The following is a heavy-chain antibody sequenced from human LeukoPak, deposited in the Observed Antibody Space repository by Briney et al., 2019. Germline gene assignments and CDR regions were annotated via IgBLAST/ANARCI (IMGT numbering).Heavy chain of an antibody. V-gene: IGHV3-66*01. D-gene: IGHD2-8*01. CDR2: IYSGGTT. CDR1: GFTVSSTY. Sequence: GGSLRLSCAASGFTVSSTYMSWVRQAPGKGLEWVSVIYSGGTTYYADSVKGRFTISRDNSKNTLYLQMNSLRTEDTAVYHCARDLYAYGSYWGQGTLVTVSS. J-gene: IGHJ4*02. CDR3: ARDLYAYGSY.